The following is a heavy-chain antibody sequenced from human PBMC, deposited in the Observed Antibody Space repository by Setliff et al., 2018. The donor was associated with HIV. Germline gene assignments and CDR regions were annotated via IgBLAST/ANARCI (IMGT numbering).Heavy chain of an antibody. J-gene: IGHJ2*01. V-gene: IGHV2-70*04. CDR2: IDWDDDK. CDR1: GFSLSTSGMR. D-gene: IGHD3-22*01. CDR3: ARMSSSGYYPNWYFDL. Sequence: SGPTLVNPTPTLTLTCNFSGFSLSTSGMRVSWIRQPPGKALEWLARIDWDDDKFYSTSLKTRLTISKDTSKNQVVLTMTNMDPVDTATYYCARMSSSGYYPNWYFDLWGRGTLVTVSS.